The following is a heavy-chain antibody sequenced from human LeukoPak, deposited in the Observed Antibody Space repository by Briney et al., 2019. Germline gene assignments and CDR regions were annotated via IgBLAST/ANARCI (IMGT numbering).Heavy chain of an antibody. CDR2: IGGSGGST. J-gene: IGHJ4*02. CDR3: ARGTAWYGSSWYFDY. V-gene: IGHV3-23*01. Sequence: GGSLRLSCAAPGFTFSSYAMSWVRQAPGKGLEWVSAIGGSGGSTYYADSVRGRFTISRDNSKDTLYLQMNSLRADDTAVYYCARGTAWYGSSWYFDYWGRGTLVTVSS. D-gene: IGHD6-13*01. CDR1: GFTFSSYA.